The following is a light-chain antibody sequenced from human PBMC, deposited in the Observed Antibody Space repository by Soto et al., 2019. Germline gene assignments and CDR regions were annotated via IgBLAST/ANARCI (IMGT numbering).Light chain of an antibody. Sequence: DIVMTQTPDSLAVSLGERATINCKSSQSVLYSSNNKNFLTWFQQKPGQPPKLLIYWASTRESGVPDRFSGSGSGTGFTLSISSLQAEDVAVYYCQQYFSTPPMFGRGTRVEIK. CDR2: WAS. V-gene: IGKV4-1*01. J-gene: IGKJ1*01. CDR3: QQYFSTPPM. CDR1: QSVLYSSNNKNF.